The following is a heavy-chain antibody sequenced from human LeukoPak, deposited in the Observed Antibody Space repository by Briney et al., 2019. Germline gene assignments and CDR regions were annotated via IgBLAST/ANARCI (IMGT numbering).Heavy chain of an antibody. Sequence: GASVKVSCKASGYTFTSYYMHWVRQAPGQGLEWMGIINPSGGSTSYAQKFQGRVTMTRDTSTSTVYMELSSPRSEDTAVYYCARGAYYYDSSGYYPLYFDYWGQGTLVTVSS. CDR2: INPSGGST. J-gene: IGHJ4*02. D-gene: IGHD3-22*01. CDR1: GYTFTSYY. V-gene: IGHV1-46*01. CDR3: ARGAYYYDSSGYYPLYFDY.